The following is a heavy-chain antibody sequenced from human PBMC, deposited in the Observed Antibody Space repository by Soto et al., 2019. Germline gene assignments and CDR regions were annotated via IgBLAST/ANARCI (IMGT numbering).Heavy chain of an antibody. Sequence: QVQLVQSGAEVTKPGASVKVSCKASGYTFTGYYMHWVRQAPGQGLEWRGWINPNSGGTNYAQKFQGWVTMTRDTSISTAYMELSRLRSDDTAVYYCARERYCSSTSCQDAFDIWGQGTMVTVSS. CDR2: INPNSGGT. CDR3: ARERYCSSTSCQDAFDI. CDR1: GYTFTGYY. V-gene: IGHV1-2*04. J-gene: IGHJ3*02. D-gene: IGHD2-2*01.